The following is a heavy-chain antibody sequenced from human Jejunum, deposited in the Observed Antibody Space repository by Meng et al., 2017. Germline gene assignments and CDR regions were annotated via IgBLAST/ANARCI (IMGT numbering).Heavy chain of an antibody. V-gene: IGHV3-21*01. CDR1: GFTFSSYS. Sequence: GGSLRLSCAASGFTFSSYSMNCVRQAPGKGMEWVSSITGSSTYIYYADSVKGRFTISRDNARNSLYLQMNSLRAEDTAVYYCARSSSGPIYWGQGTLVTVSS. J-gene: IGHJ4*02. D-gene: IGHD3-22*01. CDR3: ARSSSGPIY. CDR2: ITGSSTYI.